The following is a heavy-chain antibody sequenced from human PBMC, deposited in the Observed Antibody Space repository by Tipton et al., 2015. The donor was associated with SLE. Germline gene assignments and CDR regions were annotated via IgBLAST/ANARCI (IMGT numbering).Heavy chain of an antibody. J-gene: IGHJ6*02. D-gene: IGHD3-3*01. Sequence: GSLRLSCAASGFTFSSYAMSWVRQAPGKGLEWVSVIYSGGSSTYYADSVKGRFTISRDNSKNTLYLQMNSLRAEDTAVYYCASREYDFWGGIPYYYGMDVWGQGTTVTVSS. V-gene: IGHV3-23*03. CDR1: GFTFSSYA. CDR2: IYSGGSST. CDR3: ASREYDFWGGIPYYYGMDV.